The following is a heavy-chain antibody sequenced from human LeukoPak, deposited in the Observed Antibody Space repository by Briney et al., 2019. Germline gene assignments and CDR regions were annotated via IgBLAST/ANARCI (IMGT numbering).Heavy chain of an antibody. Sequence: SSETLSLTCTVSGGSISSGGYYWSWIRQHPGKGLEWIGYIYYSGSTYYNSSLKSRVTISVDTSKNQFSLKLSSVTAADTAVYYCARAWSGYSYGYTNWFDPWGQGTLVTVSS. J-gene: IGHJ5*02. CDR2: IYYSGST. CDR3: ARAWSGYSYGYTNWFDP. CDR1: GGSISSGGYY. D-gene: IGHD5-18*01. V-gene: IGHV4-31*03.